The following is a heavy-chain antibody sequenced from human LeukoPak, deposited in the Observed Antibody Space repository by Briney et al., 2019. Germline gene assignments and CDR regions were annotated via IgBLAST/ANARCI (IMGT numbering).Heavy chain of an antibody. CDR2: FDPEDGET. CDR1: GYSLTELS. J-gene: IGHJ5*02. Sequence: GASVKVSCKVSGYSLTELSMHWVRQAPGKGLEWMGGFDPEDGETIYAQNFQGRVTMTADTSTDTAYMEVTFLISEDTAVYYCATLDDPGYYNGKLDAWGQGTLVTVSS. D-gene: IGHD3-9*01. CDR3: ATLDDPGYYNGKLDA. V-gene: IGHV1-24*01.